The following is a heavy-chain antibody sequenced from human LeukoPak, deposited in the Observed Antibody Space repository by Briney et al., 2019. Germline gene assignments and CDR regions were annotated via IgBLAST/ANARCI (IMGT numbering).Heavy chain of an antibody. CDR3: ARGRFNYDNSGYSSFYY. CDR2: ISGSGGST. J-gene: IGHJ4*02. Sequence: GGSLRLSCAASGFTFSSYAMSWVRQAPGKGLEWVSAISGSGGSTYYADSVKGRFTISRDNAKNSLYLQMNSLRAEDTALYYCARGRFNYDNSGYSSFYYWGQGTLVTVSS. CDR1: GFTFSSYA. V-gene: IGHV3-23*01. D-gene: IGHD3-22*01.